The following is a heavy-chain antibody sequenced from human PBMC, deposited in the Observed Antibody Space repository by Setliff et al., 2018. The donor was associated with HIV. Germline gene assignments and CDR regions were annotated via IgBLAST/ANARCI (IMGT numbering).Heavy chain of an antibody. J-gene: IGHJ4*02. CDR2: IIPNDGRT. CDR1: GYIFTGYY. V-gene: IGHV1-46*03. D-gene: IGHD3-16*01. CDR3: VREYRGGFFDY. Sequence: RASVKVSCKASGYIFTGYYIHWVRRAPGQGLEWMGMIIPNDGRTNYAPKFQGRVTVTRDTSTSTVYMDLSSLSSEDTAVYYCVREYRGGFFDYWGQGTLVTVSS.